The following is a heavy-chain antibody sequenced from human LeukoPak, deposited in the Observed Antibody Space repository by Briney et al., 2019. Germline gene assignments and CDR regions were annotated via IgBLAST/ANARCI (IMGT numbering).Heavy chain of an antibody. CDR3: ARDSKSLKTYYYDSSAPSYGMDV. V-gene: IGHV4-39*07. CDR1: GGSISSSSYY. J-gene: IGHJ6*02. CDR2: IYYSGST. D-gene: IGHD3-22*01. Sequence: SETLSLTCTVSGGSISSSSYYWGWIRQPPGKGLEWIGSIYYSGSTYYNPSLKSRVTISVDTSKNQFSLKLSSVTAADTAVYYCARDSKSLKTYYYDSSAPSYGMDVWGQGTTVTVSS.